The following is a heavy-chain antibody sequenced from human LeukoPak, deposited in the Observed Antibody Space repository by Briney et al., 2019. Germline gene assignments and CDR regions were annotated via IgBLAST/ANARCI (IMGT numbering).Heavy chain of an antibody. Sequence: PGGSLRLSCAASGFTFSSYAMSWVRQAPGKGLEWVANIKQDGSEKYYVDSVKGRFTISRDNAKNSLYLQMNSLRAEDTAVYYCARLRRCIAVAGHACAFDIWGQGTMVTVSS. J-gene: IGHJ3*02. V-gene: IGHV3-7*01. D-gene: IGHD6-19*01. CDR1: GFTFSSYA. CDR2: IKQDGSEK. CDR3: ARLRRCIAVAGHACAFDI.